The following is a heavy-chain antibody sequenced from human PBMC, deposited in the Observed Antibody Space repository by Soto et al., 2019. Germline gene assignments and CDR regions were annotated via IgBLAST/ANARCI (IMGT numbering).Heavy chain of an antibody. V-gene: IGHV3-30*18. CDR3: AKDLFRQQLANFDY. CDR2: ISYDGSNK. J-gene: IGHJ4*02. Sequence: QVQLVESGGGVVQPGGSLRLSCAASGFTFSSYGMHWVRQAPGKGLEWVAVISYDGSNKYYADSVKGRFTISRDNSKNTLYLQMNSLRAEDTAVYYCAKDLFRQQLANFDYWGQGTLVTVSS. D-gene: IGHD6-13*01. CDR1: GFTFSSYG.